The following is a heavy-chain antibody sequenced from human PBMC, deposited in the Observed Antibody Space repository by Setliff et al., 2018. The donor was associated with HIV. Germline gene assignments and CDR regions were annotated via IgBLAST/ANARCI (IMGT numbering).Heavy chain of an antibody. CDR1: GSSVTSSSFY. CDR3: ERVKMAYAAFDV. CDR2: TTYLGIT. V-gene: IGHV4-39*07. Sequence: SETLSLTCNVSGSSVTSSSFYWGWIRQHPGKGLEWIGSTTYLGITSFSPSLKSRVTISIDSSVNQFSLTLNSVTAADTAVYYFERVKMAYAAFDVWGQGTMVTVSS. J-gene: IGHJ3*01. D-gene: IGHD4-17*01.